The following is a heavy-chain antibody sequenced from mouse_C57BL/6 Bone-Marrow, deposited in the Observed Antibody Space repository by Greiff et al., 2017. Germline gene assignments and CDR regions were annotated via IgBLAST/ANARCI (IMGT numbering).Heavy chain of an antibody. V-gene: IGHV1-55*01. CDR1: GYTFTSYW. D-gene: IGHD1-1*01. CDR2: IYPGSGST. CDR3: NKFITTVVANYAMDY. J-gene: IGHJ4*01. Sequence: VQLQQPGAELVKPGASVTMSCKASGYTFTSYWITWVKQRPGQGLEWIGDIYPGSGSTNYNEKFKSKATLTVDTSSSTAYMQLSSLTYEDSAVYYCNKFITTVVANYAMDYWGQGTSVTVSS.